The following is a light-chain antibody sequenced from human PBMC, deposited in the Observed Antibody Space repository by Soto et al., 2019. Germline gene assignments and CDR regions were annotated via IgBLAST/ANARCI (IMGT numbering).Light chain of an antibody. J-gene: IGLJ3*02. Sequence: SYELTQPPSVSVARGQTARISCGGEKIGSKSVHWYQQKAGQTPELVVYDDSDRPSGIPERFSGSNSGNTASLTITRVEGGDEADYYCQVWDSSSEHVVFGGGTQLTVL. V-gene: IGLV3-21*02. CDR2: DDS. CDR3: QVWDSSSEHVV. CDR1: KIGSKS.